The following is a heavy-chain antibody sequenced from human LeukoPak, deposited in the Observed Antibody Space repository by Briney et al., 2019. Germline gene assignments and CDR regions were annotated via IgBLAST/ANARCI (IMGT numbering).Heavy chain of an antibody. D-gene: IGHD2-2*01. CDR1: GGSFSGYY. V-gene: IGHV4-34*01. CDR2: INHSGST. Sequence: SETLSLTCAVYGGSFSGYYWSWIRQPPGKGLEWIGEINHSGSTNYNPSLKSRVTISVDTSKNQFSLKLSSVTAADTAVYYCARFIVVVPAARVWAFDIWGQGTMVTVSS. CDR3: ARFIVVVPAARVWAFDI. J-gene: IGHJ3*02.